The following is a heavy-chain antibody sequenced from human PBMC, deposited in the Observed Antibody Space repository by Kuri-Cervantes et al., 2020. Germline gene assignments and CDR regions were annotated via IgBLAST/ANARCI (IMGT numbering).Heavy chain of an antibody. Sequence: GSLRLSCAVSGGSFSSSNWWTWVRQPPGKGLEWIGEIYHSGSTNYNPSLKSRATISLDKSKNQFSLKLSSMTAADTAVYFCARGFNFWSAYYDHWGQGTLVTVSS. CDR3: ARGFNFWSAYYDH. CDR1: GGSFSSSNW. V-gene: IGHV4-4*01. CDR2: IYHSGST. D-gene: IGHD3-3*01. J-gene: IGHJ5*02.